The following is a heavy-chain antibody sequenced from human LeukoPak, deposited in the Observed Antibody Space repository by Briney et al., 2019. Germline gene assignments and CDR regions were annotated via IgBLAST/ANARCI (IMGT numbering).Heavy chain of an antibody. Sequence: GESLKISCKVSGDSFTNYWIGWVRQMPGKGVEWMGIIYPGDSDTKYSPSFQGDVTISADKSITTAYLQWRSLKASDTAICYCVRPNRGALFDYWGQGTLVTVSS. J-gene: IGHJ4*02. CDR2: IYPGDSDT. CDR3: VRPNRGALFDY. D-gene: IGHD1-14*01. V-gene: IGHV5-51*01. CDR1: GDSFTNYW.